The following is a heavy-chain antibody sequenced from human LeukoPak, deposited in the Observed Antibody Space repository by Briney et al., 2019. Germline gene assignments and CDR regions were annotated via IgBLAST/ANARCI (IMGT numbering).Heavy chain of an antibody. V-gene: IGHV1-2*02. J-gene: IGHJ5*02. D-gene: IGHD2-15*01. CDR3: ARGAHCSGGSCYDWFDP. CDR2: INPNSGGT. CDR1: GYTFTDYY. Sequence: ASVKVSCKASGYTFTDYYIHWVRQAPGQGLEWMGWINPNSGGTNYVQKFQGRVTMTRDTSISTAYMELSRLRSDDTAVYYCARGAHCSGGSCYDWFDPWGQGTLVTVSS.